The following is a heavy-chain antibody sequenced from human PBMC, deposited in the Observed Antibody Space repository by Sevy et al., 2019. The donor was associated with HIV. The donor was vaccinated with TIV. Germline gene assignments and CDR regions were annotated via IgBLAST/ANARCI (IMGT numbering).Heavy chain of an antibody. V-gene: IGHV3-23*01. CDR1: GFTFSSYA. CDR2: MTGSGSIT. Sequence: GGSLRLSCAASGFTFSSYAMTWVRQAPGKGLDWVSSMTGSGSITYYGDSVKGRFTISRDNSKNTLYLQMNNLRVEDTALYYCAKYGLHSGDFEYFQDWGQGTLVTVSS. J-gene: IGHJ1*01. D-gene: IGHD2-21*02. CDR3: AKYGLHSGDFEYFQD.